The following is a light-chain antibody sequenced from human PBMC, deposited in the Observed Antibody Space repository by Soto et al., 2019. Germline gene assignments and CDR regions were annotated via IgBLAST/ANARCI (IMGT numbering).Light chain of an antibody. J-gene: IGKJ2*01. CDR3: QQYNNWPYT. CDR1: QSVSSN. CDR2: GAS. Sequence: EIVMTQSPATLSVSPGERAALSCRASQSVSSNFAWYQKKPGQAPRLLIYGASTSATGIPARFSGSGSGTEFTLTISSLQSEDFAVYYCQQYNNWPYTFGQGTKLEIK. V-gene: IGKV3-15*01.